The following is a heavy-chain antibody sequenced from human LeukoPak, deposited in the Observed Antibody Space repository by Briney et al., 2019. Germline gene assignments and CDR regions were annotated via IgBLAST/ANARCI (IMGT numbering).Heavy chain of an antibody. D-gene: IGHD3-22*01. CDR2: INNDGSST. J-gene: IGHJ5*02. Sequence: GGSLRLSCAASGFTFSSYWMHWVRQAPGKGLVWVSRINNDGSSTTYADSVEGRFTISRDNAKNTLYLQMNSLRAEDTAVYFCASDSSGYFGPWGQGTLVTVSS. CDR1: GFTFSSYW. CDR3: ASDSSGYFGP. V-gene: IGHV3-74*01.